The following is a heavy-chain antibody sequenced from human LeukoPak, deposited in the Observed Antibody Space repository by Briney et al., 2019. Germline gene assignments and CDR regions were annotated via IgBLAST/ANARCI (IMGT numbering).Heavy chain of an antibody. J-gene: IGHJ4*02. Sequence: SETLSLTCTVSGGSISSYYWSWIRQPPGKGLEWIGYIYYSGSTNYNPSLKSRLTISVDTSKNQFSLKLRSVTAADTAVYYCARHRGLGFDYWGQGTLVTASS. V-gene: IGHV4-59*08. CDR2: IYYSGST. CDR3: ARHRGLGFDY. CDR1: GGSISSYY.